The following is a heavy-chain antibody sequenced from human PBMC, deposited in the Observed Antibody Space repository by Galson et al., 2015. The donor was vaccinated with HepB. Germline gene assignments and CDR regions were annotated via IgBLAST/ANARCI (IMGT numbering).Heavy chain of an antibody. Sequence: SLRLSCAASGFTFSSYGMHWVRQAPGKGLEWVAVIWYDGSNKYYADSVKGRFTISRDNSKNTLYLQMNSLRAEDTAVYYCASLALNYGGLGSQRDVWGQGTTVTVSS. CDR2: IWYDGSNK. J-gene: IGHJ6*02. CDR3: ASLALNYGGLGSQRDV. D-gene: IGHD4-17*01. CDR1: GFTFSSYG. V-gene: IGHV3-33*08.